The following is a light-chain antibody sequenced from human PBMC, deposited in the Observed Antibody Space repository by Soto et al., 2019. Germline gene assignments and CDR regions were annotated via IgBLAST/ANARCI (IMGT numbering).Light chain of an antibody. CDR3: QTWGTGIQV. CDR1: SGHSNYA. CDR2: LNSDGRH. V-gene: IGLV4-69*01. J-gene: IGLJ2*01. Sequence: QSVLTQSPSASASLGASVKLTYTLSSGHSNYAIAWHQQQPEKGPRYLMKLNSDGRHSKGDGIPDRFSGSTSGAERYLTISSLQSEDEADYYCQTWGTGIQVFGGGTKLTVL.